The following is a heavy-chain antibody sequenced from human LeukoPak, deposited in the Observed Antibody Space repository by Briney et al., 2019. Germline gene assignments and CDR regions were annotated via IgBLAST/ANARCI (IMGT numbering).Heavy chain of an antibody. D-gene: IGHD4-11*01. CDR2: IYYSGNT. J-gene: IGHJ6*03. Sequence: SETLSLTCTVSGDSISSYYWSWIRQPPGKGLEWIGYIYYSGNTNYNPSLKSRVTMSVDTSKNQFSLKLSSVTAADTAVYYCARSGLDYTSYYYYYMDVWGKGTTVTVSS. CDR1: GDSISSYY. V-gene: IGHV4-59*12. CDR3: ARSGLDYTSYYYYYMDV.